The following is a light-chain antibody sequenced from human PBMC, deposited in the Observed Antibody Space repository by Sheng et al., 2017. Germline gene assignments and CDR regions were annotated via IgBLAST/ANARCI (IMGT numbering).Light chain of an antibody. CDR3: QQYSSHPLA. V-gene: IGKV1-5*03. Sequence: DIQMTQSPSTLSASVGDRVTITCRASQSISSSLAWYQQKPGKAPKLLIYKASSLESGVPSRFSGSGSGTEFTLTISSLQPDDFATYYCQQYSSHPLAFGPGAKVEIK. J-gene: IGKJ1*01. CDR2: KAS. CDR1: QSISSS.